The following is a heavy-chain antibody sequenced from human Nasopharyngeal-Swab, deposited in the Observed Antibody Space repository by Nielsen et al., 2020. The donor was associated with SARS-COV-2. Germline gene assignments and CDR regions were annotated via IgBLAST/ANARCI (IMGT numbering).Heavy chain of an antibody. J-gene: IGHJ4*02. D-gene: IGHD6-13*01. CDR2: IYYRGST. Sequence: WLRQPPGKGLEWIGSIYYRGSTYYNPSRKSRVTISLDPSKNQFSLKQRSVTAADTAVYYCARWKDIAAAWDYWGQGTLVTVSS. CDR3: ARWKDIAAAWDY. V-gene: IGHV4-39*01.